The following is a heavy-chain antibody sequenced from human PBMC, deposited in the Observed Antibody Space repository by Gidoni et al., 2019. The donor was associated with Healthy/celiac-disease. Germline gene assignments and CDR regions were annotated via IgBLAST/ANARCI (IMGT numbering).Heavy chain of an antibody. CDR1: GFTFSSYA. V-gene: IGHV3-23*01. J-gene: IGHJ4*02. Sequence: SGFTFSSYAMSWVRQAPGKGLEWVSAISGSGGSTYYADSVKGRFTISRDNSKNTLYLQMNSLRAEDTAVYYCAKRGGYDYIWGSYRPLGYWGQGTLVTVSS. CDR3: AKRGGYDYIWGSYRPLGY. D-gene: IGHD3-16*02. CDR2: ISGSGGST.